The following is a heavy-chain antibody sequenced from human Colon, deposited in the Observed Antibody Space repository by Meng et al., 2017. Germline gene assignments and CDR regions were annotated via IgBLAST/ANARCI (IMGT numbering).Heavy chain of an antibody. CDR2: AST. Sequence: QVQLQESGPGLVRPSETLSLICTVSGGSVSLSGYQWGWIRQPPGKGLEWIGYASTNYNPSLKSRVTISLDTSRNQFSLSLSSVTAADTAVYYCARDHMGSLDYWGQGILVTVSS. CDR3: ARDHMGSLDY. V-gene: IGHV4-61*08. J-gene: IGHJ4*02. D-gene: IGHD1-26*01. CDR1: GGSVSLSGYQ.